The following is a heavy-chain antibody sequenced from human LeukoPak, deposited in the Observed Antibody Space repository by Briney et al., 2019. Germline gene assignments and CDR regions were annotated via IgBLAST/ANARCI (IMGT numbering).Heavy chain of an antibody. J-gene: IGHJ4*02. Sequence: ASVKVSCKASGYTFTSYAMHWVRQAPGQRLEWMGWINAGNGNTKYSRKFQGRVTITRDTSASTAYMELSTLRSEDTAVYYCARVSSSWSGSFGYWGQGTLVTVSS. CDR1: GYTFTSYA. V-gene: IGHV1-3*01. D-gene: IGHD6-13*01. CDR2: INAGNGNT. CDR3: ARVSSSWSGSFGY.